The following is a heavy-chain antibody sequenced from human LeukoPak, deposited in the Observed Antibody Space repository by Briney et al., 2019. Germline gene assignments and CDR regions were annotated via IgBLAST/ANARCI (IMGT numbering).Heavy chain of an antibody. D-gene: IGHD4-23*01. Sequence: QPGRSLRLSCAASGFTFDDYAMHWVRQAPGKGLEWVSGISWNSGSIGYADSVKSRFTISRDNAKNSLYLQMNSLKPEDTALYYCAKDPGKSPGGWFNPWGQGTLVTVSS. CDR2: ISWNSGSI. V-gene: IGHV3-9*01. CDR1: GFTFDDYA. J-gene: IGHJ5*02. CDR3: AKDPGKSPGGWFNP.